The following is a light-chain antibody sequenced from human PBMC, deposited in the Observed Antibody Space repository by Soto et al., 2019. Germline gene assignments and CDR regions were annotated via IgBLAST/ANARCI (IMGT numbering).Light chain of an antibody. CDR3: QQYTTYPYT. Sequence: DIQMTQSPSTLSASVGDRVTITCRASQSVTNWLAWYQQKPGKAPNLLIYDASRLQSGIPSRFSGSGSGTEFTRTISSLQPDDFATYSCQQYTTYPYTFGQGNKLEIK. V-gene: IGKV1-5*01. J-gene: IGKJ2*01. CDR1: QSVTNW. CDR2: DAS.